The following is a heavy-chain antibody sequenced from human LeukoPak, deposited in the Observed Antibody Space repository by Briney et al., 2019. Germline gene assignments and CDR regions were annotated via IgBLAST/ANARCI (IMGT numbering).Heavy chain of an antibody. CDR3: AKGERGPVREAGYYFDY. V-gene: IGHV3-23*01. D-gene: IGHD1-1*01. Sequence: GGSLRLSCAASGFTFSSYAMSWVRQAPGKGLEWVSAISGSGGSTYYADSVKGRFTISRDNSKNTLYLQMNSLRAEDTAVYYCAKGERGPVREAGYYFDYWGQGTLVTVSS. CDR2: ISGSGGST. J-gene: IGHJ4*02. CDR1: GFTFSSYA.